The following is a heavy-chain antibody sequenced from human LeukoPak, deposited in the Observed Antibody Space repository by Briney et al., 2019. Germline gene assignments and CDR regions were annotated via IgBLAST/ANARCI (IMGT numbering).Heavy chain of an antibody. V-gene: IGHV3-74*01. Sequence: PGGSLRLSCAASGFTFKNYWMRWVRQAPGKGPVWVSRINDDGSSTSYADSVKGRFTISRDDAKNTLYLQMNSLRGEDTAVYYCAKDHVWGFGYYFDDWGQGTLVTVSS. CDR2: INDDGSST. J-gene: IGHJ4*02. CDR1: GFTFKNYW. D-gene: IGHD3-16*01. CDR3: AKDHVWGFGYYFDD.